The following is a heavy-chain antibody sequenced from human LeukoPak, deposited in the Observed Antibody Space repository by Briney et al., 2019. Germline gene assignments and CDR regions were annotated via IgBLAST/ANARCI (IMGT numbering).Heavy chain of an antibody. D-gene: IGHD3-3*01. Sequence: GASAKVSCKASGYTFTSYGISWVRQAPGQGLEWMGWISAYNGNTNYAQKLQGRVTMTTDTSTSTAYMELRSLRSDDTAVYYCARDGEYYDFWSGYYTTKDEYNWFDPWGQGTLVTVSS. CDR1: GYTFTSYG. CDR3: ARDGEYYDFWSGYYTTKDEYNWFDP. CDR2: ISAYNGNT. V-gene: IGHV1-18*01. J-gene: IGHJ5*02.